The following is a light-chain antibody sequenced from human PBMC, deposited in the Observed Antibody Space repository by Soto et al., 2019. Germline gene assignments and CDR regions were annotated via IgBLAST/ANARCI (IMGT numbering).Light chain of an antibody. Sequence: DIQMTQSPSTLSASVGDRVTITCRASQSISNWLAWYQQKPGKAPKLLIYTASTLETGVPSRFSGSGSGTEFTLTISSLQPDDFATYYSQQSYPYSLSFGGGTRVEIK. CDR2: TAS. CDR3: QQSYPYSLS. CDR1: QSISNW. V-gene: IGKV1-5*03. J-gene: IGKJ4*01.